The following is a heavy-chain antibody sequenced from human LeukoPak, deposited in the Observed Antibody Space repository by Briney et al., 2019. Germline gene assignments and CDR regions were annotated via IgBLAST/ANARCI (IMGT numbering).Heavy chain of an antibody. CDR3: ARGTYNRFDP. J-gene: IGHJ5*02. V-gene: IGHV3-23*01. Sequence: PGGSLRLPCAASGFTFSYNAMSWVRQAPGKGLEWVSTIGGSDGGTFYADSVKGRFTISRDNSKNTLYLQMSNLRAEDTAIYYCARGTYNRFDPWGQGTLVTVSS. CDR2: IGGSDGGT. D-gene: IGHD3-16*01. CDR1: GFTFSYNA.